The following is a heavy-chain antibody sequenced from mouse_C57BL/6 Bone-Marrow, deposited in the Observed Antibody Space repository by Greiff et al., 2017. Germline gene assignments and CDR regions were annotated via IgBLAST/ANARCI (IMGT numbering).Heavy chain of an antibody. CDR3: AGVGWWGGFAY. V-gene: IGHV6-6*01. CDR2: ISNKANNHAT. CDR1: GFTFSDAW. Sequence: EVQVEESGGGLVQPGGSMKISCAASGFTFSDAWMDWVRQSPEKGLEWVAEISNKANNHATYYAESVKGRLTISRDESKSSLHLQMKGVRAEDTGIGCCAGVGWWGGFAYWGQGTLVTVSA. D-gene: IGHD1-1*02. J-gene: IGHJ3*01.